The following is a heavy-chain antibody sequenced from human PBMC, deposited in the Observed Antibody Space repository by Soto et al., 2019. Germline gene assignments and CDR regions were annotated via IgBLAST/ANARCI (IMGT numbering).Heavy chain of an antibody. CDR3: SVGSFCGGGECAGLDY. Sequence: EVQVVESGGGLVQPGGSLRLSCSVSGVSFSHHYMHWVRQAPGKGLEWLGRIRNKANSYTTEYASSVKGRFTISRDDSTNFVFLQMSSLKTEDTAVYYCSVGSFCGGGECAGLDYWGQGILVTVSS. CDR1: GVSFSHHY. D-gene: IGHD2-21*01. V-gene: IGHV3-72*01. CDR2: IRNKANSYTT. J-gene: IGHJ4*02.